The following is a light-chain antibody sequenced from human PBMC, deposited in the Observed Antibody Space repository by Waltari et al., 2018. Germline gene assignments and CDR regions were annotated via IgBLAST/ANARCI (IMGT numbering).Light chain of an antibody. CDR1: QSLLTSNGYNY. J-gene: IGKJ2*01. CDR2: LGS. Sequence: DIVMTQSPLSLPVTPGEPASISCRSSQSLLTSNGYNYLDWYLQKPGQSPHLLIYLGSTRATGVPDRFSGSGSGTDFTLKISRVEAEDVGVYYCMQALQTPTTFGQGTKLEI. V-gene: IGKV2-28*01. CDR3: MQALQTPTT.